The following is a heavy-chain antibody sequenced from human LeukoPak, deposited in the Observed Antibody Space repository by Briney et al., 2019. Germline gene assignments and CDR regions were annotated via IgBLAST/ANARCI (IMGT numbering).Heavy chain of an antibody. CDR1: GFTFTNYA. D-gene: IGHD1-26*01. CDR3: ARGKSGSYGTKGY. Sequence: GGSLRLSCAASGFTFTNYAMHWVRQAPGKGLEWVAVISYGETNKYYEDSVKGRFTISRDSSKNTLYLQMNSLRVEDTAVYYCARGKSGSYGTKGYWGQGTLVTVSS. V-gene: IGHV3-30*04. CDR2: ISYGETNK. J-gene: IGHJ4*02.